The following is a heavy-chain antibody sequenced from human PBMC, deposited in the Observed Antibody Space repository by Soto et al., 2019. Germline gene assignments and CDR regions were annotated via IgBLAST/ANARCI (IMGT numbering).Heavy chain of an antibody. CDR1: GFTFSSYA. D-gene: IGHD4-17*01. Sequence: EVQLLESGGGLVQPGGSLRLSCAASGFTFSSYAMSWVRQAPGKGLEWVSAISGSGGSTYYADSVKGRFTISRDNSKNTLYLQMSSLRVEDTAIYYCAKAPLRFRDSWGQGTLVTVSS. V-gene: IGHV3-23*01. CDR3: AKAPLRFRDS. J-gene: IGHJ4*02. CDR2: ISGSGGST.